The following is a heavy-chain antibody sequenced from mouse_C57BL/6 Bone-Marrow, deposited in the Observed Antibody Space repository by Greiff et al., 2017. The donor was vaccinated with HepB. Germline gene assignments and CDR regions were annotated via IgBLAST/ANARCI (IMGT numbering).Heavy chain of an antibody. Sequence: QVQLQQPGAELVKPGASVKVSCKASGYTFTSYWMHWVKQRPGQGLEWIGRIHPSDSDTNYNQKFKGKATLTVDKSSSTAYMQLSSLTSEDSAVFYCALFITTVPRYFDYWGQGTTLTVSS. CDR3: ALFITTVPRYFDY. V-gene: IGHV1-74*01. D-gene: IGHD1-1*01. J-gene: IGHJ2*01. CDR1: GYTFTSYW. CDR2: IHPSDSDT.